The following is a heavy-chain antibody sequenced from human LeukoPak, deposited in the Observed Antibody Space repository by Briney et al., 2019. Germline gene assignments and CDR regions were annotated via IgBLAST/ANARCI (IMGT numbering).Heavy chain of an antibody. CDR1: GFTFSSHW. J-gene: IGHJ4*02. D-gene: IGHD1-26*01. CDR2: IKEDGSEK. V-gene: IGHV3-7*05. Sequence: GGSLRLSCTASGFTFSSHWMNWVRQAPGKGLEWVANIKEDGSEKYYVDSVKGRFTISRDNAKNSLCLQMNSLRAEDTAIYYCVSSGGYWGQGTLVTV. CDR3: VSSGGY.